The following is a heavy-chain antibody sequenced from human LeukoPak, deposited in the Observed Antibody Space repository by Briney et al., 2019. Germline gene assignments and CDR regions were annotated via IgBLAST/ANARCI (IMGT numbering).Heavy chain of an antibody. Sequence: GASVKVSCKASGYTFTSYDINWVRQATGQGLEWMGWMNPNSGNTGYAQKFQGRVTITRNTSISTAYMELRSLRSDDTAVYYCARDPCLSWGGDCYYDAFDIWGQGTMVTVSS. CDR3: ARDPCLSWGGDCYYDAFDI. V-gene: IGHV1-8*03. CDR1: GYTFTSYD. D-gene: IGHD2-21*02. J-gene: IGHJ3*02. CDR2: MNPNSGNT.